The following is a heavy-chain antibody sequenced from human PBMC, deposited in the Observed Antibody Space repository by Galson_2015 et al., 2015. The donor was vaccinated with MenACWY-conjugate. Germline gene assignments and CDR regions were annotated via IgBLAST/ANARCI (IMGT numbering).Heavy chain of an antibody. V-gene: IGHV4-39*01. CDR1: GGSISSRSYY. CDR2: IYYSGST. CDR3: AVTFWEPDFDY. D-gene: IGHD1-26*01. J-gene: IGHJ4*02. Sequence: ETLSLTCTVSGGSISSRSYYWGWIRQPPGKGLEWIGSIYYSGSTYYNPSLKSRVTISVDTSKNQFSLKLSSVTAADTAVYYCAVTFWEPDFDYWGQGTLVTVSS.